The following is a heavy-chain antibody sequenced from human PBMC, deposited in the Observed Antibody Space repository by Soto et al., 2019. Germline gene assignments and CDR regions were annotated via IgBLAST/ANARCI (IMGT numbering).Heavy chain of an antibody. Sequence: SETLSLTCAVYGGSFSGYYWSWIRQPPGKGLEWIGEINHSGSTNYNPSLKSRVTISVDTSKNQFSLKLSSVTAADTAVYYCARGSGYYYDSSGYYALDWGQGTLVTVSS. CDR2: INHSGST. J-gene: IGHJ4*02. CDR1: GGSFSGYY. CDR3: ARGSGYYYDSSGYYALD. V-gene: IGHV4-34*01. D-gene: IGHD3-22*01.